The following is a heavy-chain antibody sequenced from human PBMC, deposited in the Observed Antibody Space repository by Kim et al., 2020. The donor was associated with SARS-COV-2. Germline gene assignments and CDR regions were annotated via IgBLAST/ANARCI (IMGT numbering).Heavy chain of an antibody. CDR3: ARCRIPYGMEV. V-gene: IGHV1-46*01. J-gene: IGHJ6*02. CDR2: INPSGGST. D-gene: IGHD2-21*01. Sequence: ASVKVSCKASGYTFTSYYMHWVRQAPGQGLEWMGIINPSGGSTSYAQKFQGRVTMTMDTSTSTVYMELSSLRSEDTAVYYCARCRIPYGMEVWGQGTTVTVSS. CDR1: GYTFTSYY.